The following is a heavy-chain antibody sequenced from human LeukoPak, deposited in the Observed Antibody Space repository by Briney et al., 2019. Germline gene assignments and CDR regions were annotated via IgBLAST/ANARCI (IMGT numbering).Heavy chain of an antibody. D-gene: IGHD3-10*01. V-gene: IGHV4-59*01. CDR2: IYYSGST. Sequence: PSETLSLTCTVSGGSISSYYWSWIRQPPGKGLEWIGYIYYSGSTNYNPSLKSRVTISVDTSKNQFSLKLSSVTAADTAVYYCARDDPVSGRWFGVFDYWGQGTLVTVSS. J-gene: IGHJ4*02. CDR3: ARDDPVSGRWFGVFDY. CDR1: GGSISSYY.